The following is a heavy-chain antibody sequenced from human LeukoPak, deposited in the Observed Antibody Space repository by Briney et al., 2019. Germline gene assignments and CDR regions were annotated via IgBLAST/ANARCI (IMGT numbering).Heavy chain of an antibody. Sequence: PSETLSLTCTVSGGSISSYYWSWIRQPPGKGLEWIGYIYYSGSTNYNPSLKSRVTISVDTSKNQFSLKLSSVTAADTAVYYCARGRVSSIVVVVAATLGYYVDVWGKGTTVTVSS. CDR3: ARGRVSSIVVVVAATLGYYVDV. CDR2: IYYSGST. V-gene: IGHV4-59*12. D-gene: IGHD2-15*01. CDR1: GGSISSYY. J-gene: IGHJ6*03.